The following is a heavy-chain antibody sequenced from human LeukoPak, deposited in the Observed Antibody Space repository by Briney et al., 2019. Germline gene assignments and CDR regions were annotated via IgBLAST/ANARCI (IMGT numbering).Heavy chain of an antibody. Sequence: ASVKVSCKASGYTFTGYYMHWVRQAPGQGLEWMGRINPNSGGTNYAQKFQGRVTMTRDTSISTAYMELSRLRSDDTAVYYCARTRRYYYDSSGYYDYAYWGQGTLVTVSS. CDR3: ARTRRYYYDSSGYYDYAY. D-gene: IGHD3-22*01. CDR1: GYTFTGYY. V-gene: IGHV1-2*06. J-gene: IGHJ4*02. CDR2: INPNSGGT.